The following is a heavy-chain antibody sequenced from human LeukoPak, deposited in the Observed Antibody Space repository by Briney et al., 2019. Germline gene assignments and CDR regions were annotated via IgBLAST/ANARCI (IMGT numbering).Heavy chain of an antibody. Sequence: GASVKVSCKASGYTFTTYGISWVRQAPGQGLEWMGWISAYNGNTNYAQKFQGRVTMTTDTSTNIAYMELRSLRSDDTAIYYCARARGGTYGSFDYWGQGTLVTVSS. CDR2: ISAYNGNT. D-gene: IGHD1-26*01. J-gene: IGHJ4*02. CDR1: GYTFTTYG. V-gene: IGHV1-18*01. CDR3: ARARGGTYGSFDY.